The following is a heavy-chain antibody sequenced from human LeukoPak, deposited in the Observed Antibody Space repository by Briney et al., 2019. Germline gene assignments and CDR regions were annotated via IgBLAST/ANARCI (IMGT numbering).Heavy chain of an antibody. Sequence: GASVNVSCKASGYTFATYYIHWVRQAPGQGLEWMGIINPKTGITNYAQKFQGRVTITRDTSASTVYMDLGSLKSEDTAVYYCARGEDIVVVAAATIEYWGQGALVTVSS. D-gene: IGHD2-15*01. CDR1: GYTFATYY. CDR3: ARGEDIVVVAAATIEY. V-gene: IGHV1-46*01. J-gene: IGHJ4*02. CDR2: INPKTGIT.